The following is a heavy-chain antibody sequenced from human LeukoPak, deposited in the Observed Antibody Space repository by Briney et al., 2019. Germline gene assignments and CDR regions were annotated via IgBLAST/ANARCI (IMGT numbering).Heavy chain of an antibody. J-gene: IGHJ5*02. CDR2: INHSGST. V-gene: IGHV4-39*07. D-gene: IGHD6-19*01. CDR1: GGSISSSSYY. Sequence: SQTLSLTCTVSGGSISSSSYYWGWIRQPPGKWLEWIGEINHSGSTNYNPSLKSRVTISVDTSKNQFSLTLSSVTAADTAVYYCARDSSGGNWFDPWGQGTLVTVSS. CDR3: ARDSSGGNWFDP.